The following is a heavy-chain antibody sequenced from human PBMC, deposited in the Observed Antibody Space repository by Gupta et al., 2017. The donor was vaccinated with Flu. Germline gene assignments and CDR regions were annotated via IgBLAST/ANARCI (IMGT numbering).Heavy chain of an antibody. CDR3: ARGRLVVPAAGDYYYGMDV. V-gene: IGHV4-34*01. J-gene: IGHJ6*02. Sequence: KGLEWIGEINHSGSTNYNPSLKSRVTISVDTSKNQFSLKLSSVTAADTAVHYCARGRLVVPAAGDYYYGMDVWGQGTTVTVSS. CDR2: INHSGST. D-gene: IGHD2-2*01.